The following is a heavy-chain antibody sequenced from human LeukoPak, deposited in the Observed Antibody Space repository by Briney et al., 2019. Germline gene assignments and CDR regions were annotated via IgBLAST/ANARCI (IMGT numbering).Heavy chain of an antibody. CDR1: GYTFSGYY. V-gene: IGHV1-2*02. CDR3: VRGDDWNDDYFDY. CDR2: MNPNSGGT. Sequence: ASVKVSCKASGYTFSGYYMHWVRQAPGQGVEWMGWMNPNSGGTNYAQKFQGRVTMTRDTSISAAYMELTSLRSDDTAVYYCVRGDDWNDDYFDYWGQGTLVTVSS. J-gene: IGHJ4*02. D-gene: IGHD1-1*01.